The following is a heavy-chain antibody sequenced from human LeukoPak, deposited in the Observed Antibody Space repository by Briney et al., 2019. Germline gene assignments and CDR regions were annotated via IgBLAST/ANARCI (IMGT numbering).Heavy chain of an antibody. CDR3: AKGIYSSGWSYFDY. CDR1: GFTLSNSA. D-gene: IGHD6-19*01. V-gene: IGHV3-23*01. J-gene: IGHJ4*01. CDR2: LSGSGITT. Sequence: GGSLRLSCAASGFTLSNSAMSWVRQAPGKGLEWVSTLSGSGITTYYADSVKGRFTISRDNSKNTLYLQMNSLRAEDTAVYYCAKGIYSSGWSYFDYWGHGTLFTVSS.